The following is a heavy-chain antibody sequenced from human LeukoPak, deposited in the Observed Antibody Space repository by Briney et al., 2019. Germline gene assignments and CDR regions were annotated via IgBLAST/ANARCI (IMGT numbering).Heavy chain of an antibody. CDR2: FDPEDGET. CDR1: GYTLTELS. D-gene: IGHD1-26*01. CDR3: ATVRGSYDAFDI. J-gene: IGHJ3*02. V-gene: IGHV1-24*01. Sequence: ASVKVSCKVSGYTLTELSMHWVRQAPGKRLEWMGGFDPEDGETIYAQKFQGRVTMTEDTSTDTAYMELSSLRSEDTAVYYCATVRGSYDAFDIWGQGTMVTVSS.